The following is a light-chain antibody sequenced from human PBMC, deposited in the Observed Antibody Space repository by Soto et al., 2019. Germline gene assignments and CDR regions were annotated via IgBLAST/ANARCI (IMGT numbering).Light chain of an antibody. J-gene: IGLJ1*01. V-gene: IGLV1-40*01. CDR2: GNT. CDR1: SSNIGAGYD. Sequence: QSVLTQPPSVSGAPGQRVTISCTGGSSNIGAGYDVHWYQQLPGTAPKLLIYGNTDRPSGVPDRFSGSKSGTSASLAITGLQPAEEADYYCQSYDTSLSGDVFGDGTKLTVL. CDR3: QSYDTSLSGDV.